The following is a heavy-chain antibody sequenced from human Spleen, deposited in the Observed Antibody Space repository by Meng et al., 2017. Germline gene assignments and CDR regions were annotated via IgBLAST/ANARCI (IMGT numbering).Heavy chain of an antibody. CDR1: GGSISSSGYF. CDR3: ASYVSGTYRFDP. CDR2: IYYSGST. V-gene: IGHV4-39*07. J-gene: IGHJ5*02. D-gene: IGHD3-10*01. Sequence: QLQLQESGPGLVKPSETLSLTCTVSGGSISSSGYFWGWSRQPPGKGLEWIGSIYYSGSTQYNPSLRSRVTMSVDRSKTQSSLNLSSVTAADTAVYYCASYVSGTYRFDPWGQGTLVTVSS.